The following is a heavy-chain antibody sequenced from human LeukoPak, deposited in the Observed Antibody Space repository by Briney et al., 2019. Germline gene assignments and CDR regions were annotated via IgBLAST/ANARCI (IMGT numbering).Heavy chain of an antibody. CDR2: IYYSGST. D-gene: IGHD6-19*01. V-gene: IGHV4-39*07. CDR1: GGSISSSSYY. J-gene: IGHJ4*02. CDR3: ARETLYSSGLDY. Sequence: SETLSLTCTVSGGSISSSSYYWGWIRQPPGKGLEWIGNIYYSGSTYYNPSLKSRVTISVDTSKNQFSLKLSSVTAADTAVYYCARETLYSSGLDYWGQGTLVTVSS.